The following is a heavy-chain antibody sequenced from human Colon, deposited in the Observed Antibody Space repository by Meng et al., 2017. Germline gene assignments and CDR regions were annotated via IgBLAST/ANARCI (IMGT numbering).Heavy chain of an antibody. Sequence: GGSLRLSCAISGFSLFSHDMNWVRQAPGKGLEWVASISSSGSTIHYGDSVKGRFTISRDNGKNSVFLQMNSLTAEDTAVYYCVRDARGRYGPIEVWGQGTMVTVSS. V-gene: IGHV3-48*03. D-gene: IGHD6-19*01. CDR2: ISSSGSTI. J-gene: IGHJ3*01. CDR3: VRDARGRYGPIEV. CDR1: GFSLFSHD.